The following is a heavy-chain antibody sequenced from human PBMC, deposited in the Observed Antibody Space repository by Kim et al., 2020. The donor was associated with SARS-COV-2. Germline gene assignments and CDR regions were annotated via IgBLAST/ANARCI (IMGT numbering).Heavy chain of an antibody. CDR3: ARHIQHIVVVTATPHDAFDI. CDR1: GGSISSSNW. V-gene: IGHV4-4*02. J-gene: IGHJ3*02. D-gene: IGHD2-21*02. CDR2: IYHSGST. Sequence: SETLSLTCAVSGGSISSSNWWSWVRQPPGKGLEWIGEIYHSGSTNYNPSLKSRVTISVDKSKNQFSLKLSSVTAADTAVYYCARHIQHIVVVTATPHDAFDIWGQGTMVTVSS.